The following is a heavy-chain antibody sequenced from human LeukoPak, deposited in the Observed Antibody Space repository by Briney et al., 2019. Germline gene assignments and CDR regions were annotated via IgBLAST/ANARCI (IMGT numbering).Heavy chain of an antibody. V-gene: IGHV1-69*13. J-gene: IGHJ6*02. CDR1: GGTFSSYA. Sequence: GASVKVSCKASGGTFSSYAISWVRQAPGQGLEWMGGIIPIFGTANYAQKFQGRVTITADESTSTAYMELSSLRSEDTAVYYCASLVRVIPDYYGMDVWGQGTTVTVSS. CDR2: IIPIFGTA. D-gene: IGHD2/OR15-2a*01. CDR3: ASLVRVIPDYYGMDV.